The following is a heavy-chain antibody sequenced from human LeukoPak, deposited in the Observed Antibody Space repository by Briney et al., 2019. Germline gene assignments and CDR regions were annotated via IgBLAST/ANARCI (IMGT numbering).Heavy chain of an antibody. CDR3: AKDMNSYGSGSSYNPWGPFDS. CDR2: ISWNSGNT. J-gene: IGHJ4*02. CDR1: GFTFDNYA. Sequence: GRSLRLSCAASGFTFDNYAMHWVRQAPGKGLEGVSGISWNSGNTVFADSVKGRFTISRDNAENSLSLQMNSLTPEDTASYFCAKDMNSYGSGSSYNPWGPFDSWGQGTLVTVSS. V-gene: IGHV3-9*01. D-gene: IGHD3-10*01.